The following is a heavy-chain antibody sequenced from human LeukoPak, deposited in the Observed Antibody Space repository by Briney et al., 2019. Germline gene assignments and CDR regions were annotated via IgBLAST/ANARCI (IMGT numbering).Heavy chain of an antibody. J-gene: IGHJ4*02. Sequence: GRSLRLSCAASGFTFSSYGMHWVRQAPGKGLEWVALILYDGSNKYYADSVKGRFTISRDNFNNTLYLQMNSLRVEDTAAYYCAKDPYMSSTALDYWGQGTLVTVSP. V-gene: IGHV3-33*06. CDR3: AKDPYMSSTALDY. CDR1: GFTFSSYG. D-gene: IGHD6-6*01. CDR2: ILYDGSNK.